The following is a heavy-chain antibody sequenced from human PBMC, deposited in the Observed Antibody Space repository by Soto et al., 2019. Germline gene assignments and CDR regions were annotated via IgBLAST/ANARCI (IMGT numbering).Heavy chain of an antibody. CDR2: IYYSGST. D-gene: IGHD3-9*01. Sequence: QVQLQESGPGLVKPSETLSLTCTVSGGSISSYYWSWIRQPPGKGLEWIGYIYYSGSTNYNPSLKSRVTISVDTSKNQFSLKLSSVTAAYTAVYYCARHPDYDILTGFDYWGQGTLVTVSS. V-gene: IGHV4-59*08. J-gene: IGHJ4*02. CDR3: ARHPDYDILTGFDY. CDR1: GGSISSYY.